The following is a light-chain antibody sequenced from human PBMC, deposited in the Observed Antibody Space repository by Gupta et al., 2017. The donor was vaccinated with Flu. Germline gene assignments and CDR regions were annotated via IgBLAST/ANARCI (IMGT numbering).Light chain of an antibody. J-gene: IGKJ1*01. V-gene: IGKV3D-20*01. CDR1: QSVSSGY. Sequence: ERATLPCGASQSVSSGYLAWYQQRPGLAPRLLIYDASNRVAGIPDRFSGSGSGTDFTLTISGLESEDFAVYYCQHYGSSTATFGQGTKVEIK. CDR2: DAS. CDR3: QHYGSSTAT.